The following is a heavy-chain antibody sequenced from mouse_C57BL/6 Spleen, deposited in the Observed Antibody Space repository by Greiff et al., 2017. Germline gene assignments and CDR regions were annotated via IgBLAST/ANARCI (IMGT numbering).Heavy chain of an antibody. CDR3: ARFSPYWYFDV. V-gene: IGHV1-9*01. CDR1: GYTFTGYW. J-gene: IGHJ1*03. CDR2: ILPGSGST. Sequence: QVQLKQSGAELMKPGASVKLSCKATGYTFTGYWIEWVKQRPGHGLEWIGEILPGSGSTNYNEKFKSKATLTVDTSSSTAYMQLSSLTSEDSAVYDCARFSPYWYFDVWGTGTTVTVSS. D-gene: IGHD6-1*01.